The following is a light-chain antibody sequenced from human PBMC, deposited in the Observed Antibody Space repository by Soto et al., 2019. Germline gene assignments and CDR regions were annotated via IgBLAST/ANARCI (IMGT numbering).Light chain of an antibody. Sequence: MHMTHSPATLSLSPRYGVNITFRASQSIRYWVAWYQHKPGKAPKLLIYDASTLESGVPTRFSGSGSGTEFTLTISSLRPDDFATYYCQHYNSYSEAFGQGTKVDIK. CDR1: QSIRYW. V-gene: IGKV1-5*01. J-gene: IGKJ1*01. CDR2: DAS. CDR3: QHYNSYSEA.